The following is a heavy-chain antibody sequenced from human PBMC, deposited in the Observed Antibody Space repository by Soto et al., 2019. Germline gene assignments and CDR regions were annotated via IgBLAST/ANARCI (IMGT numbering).Heavy chain of an antibody. J-gene: IGHJ4*02. CDR3: ARHKDTSNWYLLSDY. V-gene: IGHV1-2*02. Sequence: ASVKVSCKASGYTFTSYYMQWVRQAPGQGLELMGMINPNSGGTNDAQKLQRSAIMTRKTSISTDYMELSRLRADDTAVYYCARHKDTSNWYLLSDYWGQGTLVTVYS. D-gene: IGHD6-13*01. CDR2: INPNSGGT. CDR1: GYTFTSYY.